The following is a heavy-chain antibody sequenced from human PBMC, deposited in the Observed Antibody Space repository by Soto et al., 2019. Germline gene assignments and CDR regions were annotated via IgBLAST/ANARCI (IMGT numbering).Heavy chain of an antibody. Sequence: QITLKESGPTLVKPTQTLTLTCTFSGFSLSTSGVGVGWIRQPPGKALEWLALIYWDDDKRYSPSLKSRLTITKDTYTNQVVLTMTTMDPVDTATYYCAHSGCRYYDSSGYYCQEYFQHWGQGTLVTVSS. CDR1: GFSLSTSGVG. D-gene: IGHD3-22*01. CDR2: IYWDDDK. V-gene: IGHV2-5*02. J-gene: IGHJ1*01. CDR3: AHSGCRYYDSSGYYCQEYFQH.